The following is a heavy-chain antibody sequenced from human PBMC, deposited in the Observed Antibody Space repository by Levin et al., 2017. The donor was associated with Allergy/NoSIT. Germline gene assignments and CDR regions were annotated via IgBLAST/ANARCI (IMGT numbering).Heavy chain of an antibody. V-gene: IGHV1-2*02. CDR1: GYTFTGYY. CDR3: ARDLYGGDGRQDAFDI. CDR2: INPNSGGT. Sequence: ASVKVSCKASGYTFTGYYMHWVRQAPGQGLEWMGWINPNSGGTNYAQKFQGRVTMTRDTSISTAYMELSRLRSDDTAVYYCARDLYGGDGRQDAFDIWGQGTMVTVSS. J-gene: IGHJ3*02. D-gene: IGHD4-23*01.